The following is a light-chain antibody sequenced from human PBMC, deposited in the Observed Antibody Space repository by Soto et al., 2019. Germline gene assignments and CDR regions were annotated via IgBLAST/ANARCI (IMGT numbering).Light chain of an antibody. CDR1: SSDVGGYNY. V-gene: IGLV2-14*01. CDR2: EVS. Sequence: QSVLTQPASVSGSPGQSITISCTGTSSDVGGYNYVSWYQLHPGKAPKLMVYEVSNRPSGVSNRFSGSKYGNTASLTISGLQAEDEADYYCFSYTSSTAYVFGTGTKVTVL. CDR3: FSYTSSTAYV. J-gene: IGLJ1*01.